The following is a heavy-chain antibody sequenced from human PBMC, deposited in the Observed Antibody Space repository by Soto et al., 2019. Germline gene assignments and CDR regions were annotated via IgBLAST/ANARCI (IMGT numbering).Heavy chain of an antibody. CDR2: IWYDGSNT. CDR3: ARDWAGAGDC. D-gene: IGHD3-10*01. CDR1: GFTFSSYG. Sequence: QEQLVESGGGVVQPGRSLRLSCAASGFTFSSYGMHWVRQAPGKGLEWVAVIWYDGSNTYYADSVKGRFTISRDNSKNTLYLQMNSVRAEDTAVYYCARDWAGAGDCWGQGTLVTVSS. J-gene: IGHJ4*02. V-gene: IGHV3-33*01.